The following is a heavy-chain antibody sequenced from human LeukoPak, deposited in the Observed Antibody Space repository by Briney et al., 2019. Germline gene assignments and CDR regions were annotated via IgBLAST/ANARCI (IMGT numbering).Heavy chain of an antibody. CDR1: GFTFSNHA. J-gene: IGHJ4*02. V-gene: IGHV3-30-3*01. D-gene: IGHD1-26*01. CDR2: ISYDGSNK. Sequence: GGSLRLSCAASGFTFSNHAMHWVRQAPGKGLEWVAVISYDGSNKCYADSVKGRFTISRDNSKNTLSLQMNSLRVEDTAVYYCARDYSGSYTVDYWGQGTLVTVSS. CDR3: ARDYSGSYTVDY.